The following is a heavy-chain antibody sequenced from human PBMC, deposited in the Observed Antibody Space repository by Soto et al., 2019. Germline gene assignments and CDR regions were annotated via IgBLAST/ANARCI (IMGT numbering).Heavy chain of an antibody. Sequence: QVQLVQSGAEVREPGASVKVSCKTSGYTFSRYGITWVRQAPGQGLEWMGWINGNTGHTIYAMNLEDRLTISTDTSTSTTHKEVRSQKSDDTAVYYWAREREGEPLAYWGQGTRVTVSS. CDR2: INGNTGHT. CDR3: AREREGEPLAY. CDR1: GYTFSRYG. D-gene: IGHD3-16*01. V-gene: IGHV1-18*01. J-gene: IGHJ4*02.